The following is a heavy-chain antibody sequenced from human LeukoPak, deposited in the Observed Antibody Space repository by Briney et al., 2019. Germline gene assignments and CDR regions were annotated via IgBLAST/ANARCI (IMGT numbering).Heavy chain of an antibody. D-gene: IGHD2-15*01. CDR1: GYTFTSYY. Sequence: ASVKVSCKASGYTFTSYYIHWVRQAPGQELEWMGIINPSGGSTSYAQKFQGRVTMTRDTSMSTVYMELSSLRSEDTAVYYCARDPHGRYYFDYWGQGTLVTVSS. CDR3: ARDPHGRYYFDY. J-gene: IGHJ4*02. CDR2: INPSGGST. V-gene: IGHV1-46*01.